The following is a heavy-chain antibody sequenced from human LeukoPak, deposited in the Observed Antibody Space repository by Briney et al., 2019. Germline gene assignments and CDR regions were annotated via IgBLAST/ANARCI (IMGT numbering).Heavy chain of an antibody. CDR3: ARDTYGDYPLDY. Sequence: ASVNVSCKSSGYTFAGYYMHWVRQAPGQGLEWMGWINPNSGGTNYAQKFQGRVTMTRDTSISTAYMELSRLRSDDTAVYYCARDTYGDYPLDYWGQGTQVTVSS. D-gene: IGHD4-17*01. J-gene: IGHJ4*02. CDR2: INPNSGGT. V-gene: IGHV1-2*02. CDR1: GYTFAGYY.